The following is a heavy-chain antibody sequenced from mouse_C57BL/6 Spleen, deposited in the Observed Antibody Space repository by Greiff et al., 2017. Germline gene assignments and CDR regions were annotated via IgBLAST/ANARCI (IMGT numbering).Heavy chain of an antibody. CDR2: IHPNSGSN. CDR1: GYTFTSYW. CDR3: ARGDYYGNYDYAMDY. D-gene: IGHD2-1*01. Sequence: VQLQQSGAELVKPGASVKLSCKASGYTFTSYWMHWVKQRPGQGLEWIGMIHPNSGSNNYNEKFKSKATLTVDKSSSTAYMQLSSLTSEDSAVYYCARGDYYGNYDYAMDYWGQGTSVTVSS. V-gene: IGHV1-64*01. J-gene: IGHJ4*01.